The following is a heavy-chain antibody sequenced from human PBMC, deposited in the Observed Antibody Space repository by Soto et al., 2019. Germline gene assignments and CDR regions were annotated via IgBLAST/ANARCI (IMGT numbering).Heavy chain of an antibody. Sequence: LRLSCAASGFTVSSNYMSWVRQAPGKGLEWVSVIYSGGSTYYADSVKGRFTISRDNSKNTLYLQMNSLRAEDTAVYYCARDRLIAVAGMSRYYYYYGMDVWGQGTTVTVSS. J-gene: IGHJ6*02. CDR2: IYSGGST. V-gene: IGHV3-53*01. CDR1: GFTVSSNY. D-gene: IGHD6-19*01. CDR3: ARDRLIAVAGMSRYYYYYGMDV.